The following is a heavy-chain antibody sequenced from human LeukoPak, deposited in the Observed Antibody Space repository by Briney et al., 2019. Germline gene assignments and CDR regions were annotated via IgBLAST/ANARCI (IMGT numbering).Heavy chain of an antibody. CDR3: AKLSGSGSYGIDY. J-gene: IGHJ4*02. CDR2: ISSSSSYI. Sequence: GGSLRLSCAASGFTFSIYGMNWVRQAPGKGLEWVSSISSSSSYIYYADSLKGRFTVSRDNAKNSLFLQIHSLRAEDTAVYYCAKLSGSGSYGIDYWGQGTLVTVSS. V-gene: IGHV3-21*01. CDR1: GFTFSIYG. D-gene: IGHD1-26*01.